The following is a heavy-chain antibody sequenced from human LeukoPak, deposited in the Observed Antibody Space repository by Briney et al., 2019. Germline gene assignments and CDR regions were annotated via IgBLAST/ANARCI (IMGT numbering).Heavy chain of an antibody. D-gene: IGHD3-22*01. V-gene: IGHV3-33*01. CDR2: IWYDGSNK. CDR3: ARGGDYYDSSGYQDAFDI. CDR1: GFTFSNYG. Sequence: PGRSLRLSCAASGFTFSNYGMHWVRQAPGKGLEWVAVIWYDGSNKYYADSVKGRFTISRDNSKNTLYLQMNSLRAEDTAVYYCARGGDYYDSSGYQDAFDIWGQGTMVTVSS. J-gene: IGHJ3*02.